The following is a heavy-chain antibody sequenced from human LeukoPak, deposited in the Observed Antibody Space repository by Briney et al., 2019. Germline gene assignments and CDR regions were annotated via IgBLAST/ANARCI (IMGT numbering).Heavy chain of an antibody. Sequence: ASVKVSCKASGYTFTSYDINWVRQATGQGLEWMGWMNPNSGNTGYAQKFQGRATMTRNTSISTAYMELSSLRSEDTAVYYCARGGRGIAAVYYYYGMDVWGQGTTVTVSS. J-gene: IGHJ6*02. CDR1: GYTFTSYD. D-gene: IGHD6-13*01. V-gene: IGHV1-8*01. CDR2: MNPNSGNT. CDR3: ARGGRGIAAVYYYYGMDV.